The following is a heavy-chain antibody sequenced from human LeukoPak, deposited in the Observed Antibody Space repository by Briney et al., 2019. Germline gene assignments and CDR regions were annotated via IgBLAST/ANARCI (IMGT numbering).Heavy chain of an antibody. CDR3: ARPTYYDILTGYYIGAFDI. D-gene: IGHD3-9*01. Sequence: GESLKISCKGSGYSFTSYWIGWVRHMRGKVLEWVGIIYPGDSDTRYSPSFQGQVTISADKSISTAYLQWSSLKASDTAMYYCARPTYYDILTGYYIGAFDIWGQGTMVTVSS. CDR2: IYPGDSDT. CDR1: GYSFTSYW. V-gene: IGHV5-51*01. J-gene: IGHJ3*02.